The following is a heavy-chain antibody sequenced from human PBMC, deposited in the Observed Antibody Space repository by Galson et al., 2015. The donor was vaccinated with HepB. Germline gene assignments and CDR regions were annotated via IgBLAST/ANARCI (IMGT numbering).Heavy chain of an antibody. J-gene: IGHJ4*02. CDR3: AKDLYSGSYYGGDYFDY. V-gene: IGHV3-23*01. CDR2: ISGSGGST. CDR1: GFTFSCYA. D-gene: IGHD1-26*01. Sequence: SLRLSCAASGFTFSCYAMSWVRQAPGKGLEWVSAISGSGGSTYYADSVKGRFTISRDNSKNTLYLQMNSLRAEDTAVYYCAKDLYSGSYYGGDYFDYWGQGTLVTVSS.